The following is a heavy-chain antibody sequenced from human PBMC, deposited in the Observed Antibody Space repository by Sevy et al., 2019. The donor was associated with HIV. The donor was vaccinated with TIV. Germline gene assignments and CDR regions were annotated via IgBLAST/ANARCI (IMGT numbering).Heavy chain of an antibody. D-gene: IGHD2-15*01. J-gene: IGHJ3*01. Sequence: GGSLRLSCSASGFTFSDHYMSWIRQAPGKGLEWVSYISSDSDNTNYGDSVKGRFTISRDNAKNSLYLQMNSLRADDTALYYCAGRAGGGLRRAFDVWGQGTMVTVSS. CDR1: GFTFSDHY. V-gene: IGHV3-11*06. CDR3: AGRAGGGLRRAFDV. CDR2: ISSDSDNT.